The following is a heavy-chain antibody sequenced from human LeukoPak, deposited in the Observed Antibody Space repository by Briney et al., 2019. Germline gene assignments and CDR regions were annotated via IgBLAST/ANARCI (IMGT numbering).Heavy chain of an antibody. CDR1: AYSFNYYY. D-gene: IGHD2-8*01. V-gene: IGHV1-2*02. Sequence: ASVKVSCKASAYSFNYYYVHWVRQAPGQGLQWMGWIGPNSGDAEYAQKFQGRFTMTRDKSISTAYMDLGRLTSDDTAVYYCARRSRNGLDAFDIWGQGTMVTVSS. CDR2: IGPNSGDA. J-gene: IGHJ3*02. CDR3: ARRSRNGLDAFDI.